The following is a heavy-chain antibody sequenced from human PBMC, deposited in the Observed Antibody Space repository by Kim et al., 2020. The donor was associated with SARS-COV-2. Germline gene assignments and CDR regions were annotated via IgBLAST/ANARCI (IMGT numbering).Heavy chain of an antibody. CDR2: IYSGGST. CDR1: GFTVSSNY. D-gene: IGHD5-12*01. CDR3: ARRRDGYNYWYFDL. J-gene: IGHJ2*01. V-gene: IGHV3-66*01. Sequence: GGSLRLSCAASGFTVSSNYMSWVRQAPGKGLEWVSVIYSGGSTYYADSVKGRFTISRDNSKNTLYLQMNSLRAEDTAVYYCARRRDGYNYWYFDLWGRGTLVTVSS.